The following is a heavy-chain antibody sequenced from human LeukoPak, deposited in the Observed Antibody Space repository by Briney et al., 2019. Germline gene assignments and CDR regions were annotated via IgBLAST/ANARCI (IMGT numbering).Heavy chain of an antibody. Sequence: PGESLKISCKGSGYSFTNYWIGWVRQMPGKGLEWMGIIYPGDSDTRYSPSFQGQVTISADKSISTAYLQWSSLKASGTAMYYCARRYSSSWYEGNYFDYWGQGTLVTVSS. CDR2: IYPGDSDT. J-gene: IGHJ4*02. CDR1: GYSFTNYW. V-gene: IGHV5-51*01. D-gene: IGHD6-13*01. CDR3: ARRYSSSWYEGNYFDY.